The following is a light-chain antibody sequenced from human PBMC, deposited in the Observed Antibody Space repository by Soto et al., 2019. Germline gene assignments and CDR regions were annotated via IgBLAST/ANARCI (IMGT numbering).Light chain of an antibody. Sequence: DIQMTQSPSTLSGSVGDRVTITCRASQTISSWLTWYQQKPGKAPKLLIYDASSLKSGVPSRFSGSGSGTEFTLTISSLQPDDFATYYCQHYNSYPITFGQGTKV. CDR2: DAS. J-gene: IGKJ1*01. CDR1: QTISSW. V-gene: IGKV1-5*01. CDR3: QHYNSYPIT.